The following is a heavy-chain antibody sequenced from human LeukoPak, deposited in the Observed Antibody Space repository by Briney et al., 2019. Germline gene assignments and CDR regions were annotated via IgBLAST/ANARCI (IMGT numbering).Heavy chain of an antibody. CDR1: GFTFSTYW. Sequence: SGGSLRLSCAASGFTFSTYWMHWVRQAPGKGLVWVSCINSDGSSPSYADSVKCRFTISRDNAKNTVYLQMNSLRAEDTAVYYCARWGSSGWYPMDVWGQGTTVTVSS. CDR2: INSDGSSP. CDR3: ARWGSSGWYPMDV. V-gene: IGHV3-74*01. D-gene: IGHD6-19*01. J-gene: IGHJ6*02.